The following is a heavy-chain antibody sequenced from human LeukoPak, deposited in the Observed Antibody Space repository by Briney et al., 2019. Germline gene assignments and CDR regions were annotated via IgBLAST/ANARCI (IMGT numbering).Heavy chain of an antibody. J-gene: IGHJ4*02. V-gene: IGHV3-21*01. D-gene: IGHD3-10*01. CDR3: AREQVLLWFGELSGFDY. Sequence: PGGSLRLSCAASGFTFSSYSMNSVRQAPGKGLEWVSSISISSSYKYYADSVKGRFTISRDNAKNSLYLQMNSLRAEDTAVYYCAREQVLLWFGELSGFDYWGQGTLVTVSS. CDR1: GFTFSSYS. CDR2: ISISSSYK.